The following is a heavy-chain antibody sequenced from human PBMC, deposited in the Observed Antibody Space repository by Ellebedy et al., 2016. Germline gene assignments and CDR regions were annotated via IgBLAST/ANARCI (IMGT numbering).Heavy chain of an antibody. D-gene: IGHD2-8*02. CDR2: IVVGSGDT. J-gene: IGHJ5*02. Sequence: SVKVSCKSSGFTFTRSAMQWMRQARGQRLESLGWIVVGSGDTIYAPKFHGRVTFTRDMSTSTAYMELTGLTSEDTAMYYCAAGGTGGVDNWFGPWGQGTLVTVSS. V-gene: IGHV1-58*02. CDR1: GFTFTRSA. CDR3: AAGGTGGVDNWFGP.